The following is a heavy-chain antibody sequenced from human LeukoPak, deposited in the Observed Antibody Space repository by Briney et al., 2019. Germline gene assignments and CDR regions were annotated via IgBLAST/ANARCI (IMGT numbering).Heavy chain of an antibody. D-gene: IGHD3-9*01. CDR2: IYYSGST. V-gene: IGHV4-30-4*01. CDR1: GGSISSGDYY. J-gene: IGHJ2*01. CDR3: ARAGNGILTGYFQNWYFDL. Sequence: SETLSLTCTVSGGSISSGDYYWGWIRQPPGKGLEWIGYIYYSGSTYYNTSLKSRVTISVDTSKNQFSLKLSSVTAADTAVYYCARAGNGILTGYFQNWYFDLWGRGTLVTVSS.